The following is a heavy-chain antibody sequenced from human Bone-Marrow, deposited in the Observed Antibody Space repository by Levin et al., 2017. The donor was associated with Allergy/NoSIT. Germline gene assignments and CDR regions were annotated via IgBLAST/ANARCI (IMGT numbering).Heavy chain of an antibody. V-gene: IGHV4-39*07. CDR2: IYYGGTA. CDR3: ARWTYYYDSGNYLHNNAFDI. Sequence: PSETLSLTCTVSGVSISSVSYYWTWIRQPPAKGLEWIGSIYYGGTAYYNPSLKSRVTISVDTSESQFSLKLTSVTAADAAVYYCARWTYYYDSGNYLHNNAFDIWGQGTMVTVSS. CDR1: GVSISSVSYY. J-gene: IGHJ3*02. D-gene: IGHD3-22*01.